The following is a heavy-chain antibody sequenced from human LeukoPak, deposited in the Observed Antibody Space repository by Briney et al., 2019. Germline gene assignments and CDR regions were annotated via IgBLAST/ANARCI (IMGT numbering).Heavy chain of an antibody. CDR2: ISYDGSNK. CDR1: GFTFSSYG. V-gene: IGHV3-30*18. D-gene: IGHD2-15*01. J-gene: IGHJ4*02. Sequence: GGSLRLSCAASGFTFSSYGMHWVRQAPGKGLEWVAVISYDGSNKYYADSVKGRFTISRDNSKNTLYPQMNSLRAEDTAVYYCAKDNGREYCSGGSCYSGFDYWGQGTLVTVSS. CDR3: AKDNGREYCSGGSCYSGFDY.